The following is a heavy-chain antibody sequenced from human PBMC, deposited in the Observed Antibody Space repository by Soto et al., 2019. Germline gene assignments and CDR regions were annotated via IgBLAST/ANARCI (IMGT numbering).Heavy chain of an antibody. V-gene: IGHV4-59*08. J-gene: IGHJ3*02. CDR1: GGSISSYY. CDR2: IYYSGST. D-gene: IGHD4-17*01. CDR3: ARRTTVTKGEDAFDI. Sequence: SETLSLTCTVSGGSISSYYWSWIRQPPGKGLEWIGYIYYSGSTNYNPSLKSRVTISVDTSKNQFSLKLSSVTAADTAVYYCARRTTVTKGEDAFDIWGQGTMVTVSS.